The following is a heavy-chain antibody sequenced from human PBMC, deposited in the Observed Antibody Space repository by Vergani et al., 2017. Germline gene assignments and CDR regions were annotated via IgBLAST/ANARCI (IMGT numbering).Heavy chain of an antibody. CDR2: ISYDGSNK. Sequence: QVQLVESGGGVVQPGRSLRLFCAASGFTFSSYGMHWVRQAPGKGLEWVAVISYDGSNKYYADSVKGRFTISRDNSKNTLYLQMNSLRAEDTAVYYCAKHYYYYYYMDVWGKGTTVTVSS. CDR1: GFTFSSYG. CDR3: AKHYYYYYYMDV. J-gene: IGHJ6*03. V-gene: IGHV3-30*18.